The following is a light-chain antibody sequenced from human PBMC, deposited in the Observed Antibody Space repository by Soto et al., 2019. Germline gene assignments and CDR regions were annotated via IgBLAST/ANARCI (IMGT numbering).Light chain of an antibody. V-gene: IGLV2-11*01. CDR1: SSDVGGYNY. Sequence: QSVLTQPRSVSGSPGQSVTISCTGTSSDVGGYNYVSWYQQHPGKAPKLMIYDVNKRPSGVPDRFSGSKSGSTASLTISGLQSEDEADYFCCSYAGTYTYVFGTGTEVTVL. CDR2: DVN. J-gene: IGLJ1*01. CDR3: CSYAGTYTYV.